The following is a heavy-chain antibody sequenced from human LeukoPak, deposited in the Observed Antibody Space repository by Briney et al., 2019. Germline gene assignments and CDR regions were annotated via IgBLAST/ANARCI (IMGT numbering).Heavy chain of an antibody. CDR2: INHSGST. CDR1: GGSFSGYY. CDR3: AGGGGDITMVRGVIIKSYYYYYMDV. J-gene: IGHJ6*03. Sequence: SETLSLTCAVYGGSFSGYYWSWIRQPPGKGLEWIGEINHSGSTNYNPSLKSRVTISVDTSKNQFSLKLSSVTAADTAVYYCAGGGGDITMVRGVIIKSYYYYYMDVWGKGTTVTISS. D-gene: IGHD3-10*01. V-gene: IGHV4-34*01.